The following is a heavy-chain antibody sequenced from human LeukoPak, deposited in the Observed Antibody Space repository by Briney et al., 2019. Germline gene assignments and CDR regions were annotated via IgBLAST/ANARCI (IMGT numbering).Heavy chain of an antibody. Sequence: PSETLSLTCTVSGGSISSYYWSWIRQPPGKGLEWIGYIYYSGSTNYNPSLKSRVTISVDTSKNQFSLKLSSVTAADTAMYYCARGWFGEFDYRGQGTLVTVSS. CDR1: GGSISSYY. V-gene: IGHV4-59*01. D-gene: IGHD3-10*01. CDR2: IYYSGST. J-gene: IGHJ4*02. CDR3: ARGWFGEFDY.